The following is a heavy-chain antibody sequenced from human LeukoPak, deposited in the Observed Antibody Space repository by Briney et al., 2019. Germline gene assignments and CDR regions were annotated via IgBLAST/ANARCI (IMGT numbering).Heavy chain of an antibody. J-gene: IGHJ6*03. CDR1: GFTFSSYW. CDR2: ISSTGGTT. Sequence: GGSLRLSCAASGFTFSSYWMSWVRQAPGKGLEWVSSISSTGGTTYYADSVKGRFPISRHNSKNTMYLQMNSLRAEDTAIYYCAKNGDRGAYCTGGTCYPYFYYYMDVWGKGTTVTI. D-gene: IGHD2-15*01. CDR3: AKNGDRGAYCTGGTCYPYFYYYMDV. V-gene: IGHV3-23*01.